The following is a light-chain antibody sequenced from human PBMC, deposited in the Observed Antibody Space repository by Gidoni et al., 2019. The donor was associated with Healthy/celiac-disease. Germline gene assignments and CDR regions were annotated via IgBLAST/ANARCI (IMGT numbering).Light chain of an antibody. J-gene: IGKJ4*01. CDR1: QSVSSSY. CDR3: QQYGSSPLT. V-gene: IGKV3-20*01. CDR2: GAS. Sequence: EIVLTQSPGTLSLSPGERATLSCRASQSVSSSYLAWNQQKPGPAPRLLIYGASSTATGIPDRFSGIWSGTDFTLTISRLDPEDFAVYYCQQYGSSPLTFGGGTQVEIK.